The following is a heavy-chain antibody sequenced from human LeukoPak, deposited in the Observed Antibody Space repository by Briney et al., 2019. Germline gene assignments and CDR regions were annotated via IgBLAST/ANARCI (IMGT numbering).Heavy chain of an antibody. D-gene: IGHD6-19*01. CDR1: GFTVSSKY. CDR2: ISSSSSYI. J-gene: IGHJ4*02. CDR3: ARGPRYSSGWQYY. V-gene: IGHV3-21*01. Sequence: PGGSLRLSCAASGFTVSSKYMSWVRQAPGKGLEWVSSISSSSSYIYYADSAKGRFTISRDNAKNSLYLQMNSLRAEDTAVYYCARGPRYSSGWQYYWGQGTLVTVSS.